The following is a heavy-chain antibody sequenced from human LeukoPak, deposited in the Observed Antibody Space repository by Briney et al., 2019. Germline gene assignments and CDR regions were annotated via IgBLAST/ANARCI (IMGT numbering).Heavy chain of an antibody. V-gene: IGHV4-30-4*08. CDR3: AKDSMTTVTLIGWFDP. CDR2: IYYSGST. D-gene: IGHD4-11*01. J-gene: IGHJ5*02. CDR1: GGSISSGDYY. Sequence: SQTLSLTCTVSGGSISSGDYYWSWIRQPPGKGLEWIGYIYYSGSTYYNPSLKSRVTISVDTSKNQFSLKLSSVTAADTAVYYCAKDSMTTVTLIGWFDPWGQGTLVTVSS.